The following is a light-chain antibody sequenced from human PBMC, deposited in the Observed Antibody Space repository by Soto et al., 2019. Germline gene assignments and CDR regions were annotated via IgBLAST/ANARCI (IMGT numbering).Light chain of an antibody. J-gene: IGKJ3*01. Sequence: DIQMTQSPSTLSASVGDRVTFTCRSSQNINNWLAWFQQKPGRAPKLLIYDASTLESGVPSRFSGSGSGTEFTLTISSLQPDDFATYYCHQYNSDVFTFGPGTTVDIK. CDR3: HQYNSDVFT. CDR2: DAS. CDR1: QNINNW. V-gene: IGKV1-5*01.